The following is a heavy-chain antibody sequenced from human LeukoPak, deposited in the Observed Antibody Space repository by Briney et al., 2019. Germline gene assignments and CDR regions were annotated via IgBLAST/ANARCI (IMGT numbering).Heavy chain of an antibody. J-gene: IGHJ4*02. Sequence: SETLSLTCAVYGGSFSGYYWSWIRQPPGKGLEWIGEINHSGSTNYNPSLKSRVTISVDTSKNQFSLKLSSVTAADTAVYYCARVEEYYDYVWGSYRPYLDSWGQGTLVTVSS. CDR3: ARVEEYYDYVWGSYRPYLDS. CDR2: INHSGST. V-gene: IGHV4-34*01. D-gene: IGHD3-16*02. CDR1: GGSFSGYY.